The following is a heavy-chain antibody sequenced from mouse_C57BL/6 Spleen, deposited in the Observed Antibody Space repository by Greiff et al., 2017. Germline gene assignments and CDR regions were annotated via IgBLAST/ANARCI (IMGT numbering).Heavy chain of an antibody. J-gene: IGHJ3*01. CDR3: ANSGYYSNAWFAY. CDR2: IDPSDSYT. CDR1: GYTFTSYW. Sequence: QVQLQQPGAELVMPGASVKLSCKASGYTFTSYWMHWVKQRPGQGLEWIGEIDPSDSYTNYNQKFKGKSTLTVDKSSSTAYMQLSSLTSEDSAVYSGANSGYYSNAWFAYWGQGTLVTVSA. D-gene: IGHD2-12*01. V-gene: IGHV1-69*01.